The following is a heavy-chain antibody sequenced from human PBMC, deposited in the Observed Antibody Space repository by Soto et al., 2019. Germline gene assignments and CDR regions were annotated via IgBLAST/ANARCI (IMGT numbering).Heavy chain of an antibody. V-gene: IGHV1-69*13. Sequence: ASVKVSCKASGGTFSLYAISWVQQAPGQGLEWMGGIIPLFGTTNYAQKFQGTVTITADESTTTAYMELSSLRSEDTAVYYCARSYYDSNNYYYYFDLWGQGTPVTAPQ. CDR1: GGTFSLYA. D-gene: IGHD3-22*01. J-gene: IGHJ4*02. CDR2: IIPLFGTT. CDR3: ARSYYDSNNYYYYFDL.